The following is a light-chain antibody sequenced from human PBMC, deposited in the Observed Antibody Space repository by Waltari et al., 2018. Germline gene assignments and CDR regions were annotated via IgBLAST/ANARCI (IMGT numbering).Light chain of an antibody. J-gene: IGLJ1*01. CDR3: AAWDDSLDGYV. V-gene: IGLV1-44*01. CDR2: SNN. Sequence: QSVLTQPPSASGTPGQRVTISCSGRRSNTGGHPVNWYQQFPGRAPKLLIYSNNQRPSGVPDRVSGSKSGTSASLAISGLQSEDEADFYCAAWDDSLDGYVFGTGTKVTVL. CDR1: RSNTGGHP.